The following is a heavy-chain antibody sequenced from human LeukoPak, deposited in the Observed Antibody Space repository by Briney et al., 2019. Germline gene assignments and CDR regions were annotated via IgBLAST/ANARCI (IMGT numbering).Heavy chain of an antibody. J-gene: IGHJ6*02. CDR3: ARDRAAAAGTFWGLAVYYYYGMDV. CDR1: GYTFTSYY. D-gene: IGHD6-13*01. V-gene: IGHV1-46*01. Sequence: ASVTVSCKASGYTFTSYYMHWVRQAPGQGLEWMGIINPSGGSTNYAQKFQGRVTMTRDTSTSTVYMELSSLRSEDTAVYYCARDRAAAAGTFWGLAVYYYYGMDVWGQGTTVTVSS. CDR2: INPSGGST.